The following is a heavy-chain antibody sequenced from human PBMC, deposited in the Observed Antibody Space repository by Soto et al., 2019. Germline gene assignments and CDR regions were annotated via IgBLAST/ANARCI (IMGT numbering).Heavy chain of an antibody. CDR3: ARGQDYVWGRTWYFDL. Sequence: QVQLQQWGAGLLKPSETLSLTCAVYGRSFSGYYWSWIRQPPGKGLEWIGEINHSGSTNYNPSLKSRVTISADTSKNQFSLKLSSVTAADTAVYYCARGQDYVWGRTWYFDLWGRGTLVTVSS. J-gene: IGHJ2*01. CDR2: INHSGST. CDR1: GRSFSGYY. D-gene: IGHD3-16*01. V-gene: IGHV4-34*01.